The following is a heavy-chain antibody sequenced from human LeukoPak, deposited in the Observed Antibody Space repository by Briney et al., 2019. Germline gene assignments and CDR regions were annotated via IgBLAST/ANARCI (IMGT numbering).Heavy chain of an antibody. D-gene: IGHD7-27*01. CDR1: GYTFSNYG. V-gene: IGHV1-18*01. Sequence: ASVKVSCKASGYTFSNYGISWVRQAPGQGLEWMGWISAYNGNINYAQKFQGRVTMTTDTSTSTAYMELTSLRSDDTAVYYCARGGRYSDPLNWGSPFDYWGQGTLVTVSS. CDR2: ISAYNGNI. J-gene: IGHJ4*02. CDR3: ARGGRYSDPLNWGSPFDY.